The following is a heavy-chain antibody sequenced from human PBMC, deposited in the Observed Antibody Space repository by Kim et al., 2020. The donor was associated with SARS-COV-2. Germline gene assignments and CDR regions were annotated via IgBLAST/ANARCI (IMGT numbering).Heavy chain of an antibody. Sequence: GGSLRLSCAASGFTFSSYSMNWVRQAPGKGLEWVSSISSSSSYIYYADSVKGRFTISRDNAKNSLYLQMNSLRAEDTAVYYCARDRGPSSSWYGLYYYYYGMDVWGQGTTVTVSS. D-gene: IGHD6-13*01. CDR3: ARDRGPSSSWYGLYYYYYGMDV. CDR1: GFTFSSYS. CDR2: ISSSSSYI. V-gene: IGHV3-21*01. J-gene: IGHJ6*02.